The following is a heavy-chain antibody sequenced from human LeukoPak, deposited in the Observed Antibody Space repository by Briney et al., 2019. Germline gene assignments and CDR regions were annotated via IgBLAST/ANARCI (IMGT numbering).Heavy chain of an antibody. J-gene: IGHJ5*02. D-gene: IGHD3-3*01. CDR1: GGSISSYY. V-gene: IGHV4-4*07. Sequence: SETLSLTCTVSGGSISSYYWSWIRQPAGKGLEWIGRIYTSGSTNYNPSLKSRVTMSVDTSKNQFSLKLSSVTAADTAVYYCAREGYYDFWSGYYGNWFDPWGQGTLVRVSS. CDR2: IYTSGST. CDR3: AREGYYDFWSGYYGNWFDP.